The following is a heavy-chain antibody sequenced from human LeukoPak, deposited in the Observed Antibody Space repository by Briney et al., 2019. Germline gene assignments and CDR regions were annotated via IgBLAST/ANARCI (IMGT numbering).Heavy chain of an antibody. CDR1: GFTFSGYT. J-gene: IGHJ3*02. Sequence: GGSLRLSCAASGFTFSGYTINWVRRAPGRGLEWVSSIISRGTYIYYADSVKGRFTVSRDNAKNSLYLQMNSLRAEDTALYYCARDEYRGAFDIWGQGTMVTVSS. D-gene: IGHD1-14*01. CDR3: ARDEYRGAFDI. V-gene: IGHV3-21*04. CDR2: IISRGTYI.